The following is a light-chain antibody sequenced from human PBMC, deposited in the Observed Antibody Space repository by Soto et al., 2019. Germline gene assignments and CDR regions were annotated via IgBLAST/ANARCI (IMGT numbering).Light chain of an antibody. J-gene: IGKJ4*01. Sequence: EIVLTQSPATLSLSPGERATLSCSASQSVSSYLAWYQQKPGQAPRLLIYDASNRATGIPARFSGSGSGTDFTLTISSLEPEDFAVYYCQQRSNWPPLTVGGGTKVEIK. CDR1: QSVSSY. V-gene: IGKV3-11*01. CDR2: DAS. CDR3: QQRSNWPPLT.